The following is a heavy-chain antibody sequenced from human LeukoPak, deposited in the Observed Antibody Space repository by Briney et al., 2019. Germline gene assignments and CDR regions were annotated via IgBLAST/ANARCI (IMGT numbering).Heavy chain of an antibody. CDR2: IYPGDSDT. Sequence: GESLKSSCKGSGYRFTSYWIGWVRQLPGKGLEWMGIIYPGDSDTRYSPSFQGQVTISADKSISTAYLQWSSLKASDTAMYYCARLYDSSGYYFDYWGQGTLVTVSS. D-gene: IGHD3-22*01. CDR1: GYRFTSYW. V-gene: IGHV5-51*01. CDR3: ARLYDSSGYYFDY. J-gene: IGHJ4*02.